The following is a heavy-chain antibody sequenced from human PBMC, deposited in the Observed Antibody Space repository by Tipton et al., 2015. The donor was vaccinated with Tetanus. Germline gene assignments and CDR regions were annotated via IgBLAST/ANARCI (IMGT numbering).Heavy chain of an antibody. Sequence: TLSLTCTVSGGSISNDNYYWSWIRQHPGKGLEWIGYIYHSGSTYYNPSLRSRLSISVDTSKNQFSLRLSSVTAADTAVYYCARDRHYCRGGNCYQDWFDPWGQGTLVTVSS. CDR2: IYHSGST. D-gene: IGHD2-15*01. CDR3: ARDRHYCRGGNCYQDWFDP. J-gene: IGHJ5*02. CDR1: GGSISNDNYY. V-gene: IGHV4-31*03.